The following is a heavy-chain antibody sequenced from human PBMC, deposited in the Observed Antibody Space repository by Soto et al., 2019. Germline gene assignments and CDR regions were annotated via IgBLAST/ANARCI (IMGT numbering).Heavy chain of an antibody. J-gene: IGHJ6*03. D-gene: IGHD2-15*01. V-gene: IGHV1-8*01. CDR1: GYTFTSYD. Sequence: ASVKVSCKAAGYTFTSYDINWVRQATGQGLEWMGWMNPNSGNTGYAQKFQGRVTMTRNTSISTAYMELSSLRSEDTAVYYCASSPIYCSGGSCYSVGYMDVWGKGTTVTVSS. CDR3: ASSPIYCSGGSCYSVGYMDV. CDR2: MNPNSGNT.